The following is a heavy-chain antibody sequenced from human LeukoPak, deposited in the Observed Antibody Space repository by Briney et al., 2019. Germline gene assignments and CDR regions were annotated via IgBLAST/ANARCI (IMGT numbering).Heavy chain of an antibody. Sequence: PGGSLRLSCAASGFTFSSYEMNWVRQAPGKGLEWVSYISSSGSTIYYADSVKGRFTISRDNAKNSLYLQMNSQRAEDTAVYYCARALARYNWNSPFDYWGQGTLVTVSS. CDR1: GFTFSSYE. D-gene: IGHD1-7*01. CDR2: ISSSGSTI. J-gene: IGHJ4*02. CDR3: ARALARYNWNSPFDY. V-gene: IGHV3-48*03.